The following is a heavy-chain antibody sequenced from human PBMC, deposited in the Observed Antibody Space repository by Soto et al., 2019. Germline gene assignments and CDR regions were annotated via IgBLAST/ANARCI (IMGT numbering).Heavy chain of an antibody. CDR1: GFTFSSYA. J-gene: IGHJ6*02. CDR2: ISGSGGTT. D-gene: IGHD6-19*01. V-gene: IGHV3-23*01. CDR3: AKGAVAGLDYYYGMDV. Sequence: EVQLLESGGGLVQPGGSLRLSCAASGFTFSSYAMSWVRQAPGKGLEWVSAISGSGGTTYYADSVKGRFTISRDNAKNTLYLQMNSRRAEDTAVYYCAKGAVAGLDYYYGMDVWGQGTTVTVSS.